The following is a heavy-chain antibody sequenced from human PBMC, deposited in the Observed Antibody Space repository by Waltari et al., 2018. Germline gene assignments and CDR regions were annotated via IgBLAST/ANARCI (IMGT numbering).Heavy chain of an antibody. J-gene: IGHJ4*02. Sequence: QVQLQESGPGLVKPSQTLSLTCTVSGGSIRSGSYSWSWIRQPAGKGLEWIGYIHTSGSTNYNPSLKSRVAISVDTSKNQFSLTLSSVTAADTAVYYCAAKQWVLYYFDFWGQGTLVNVSS. CDR1: GGSIRSGSYS. CDR3: AAKQWVLYYFDF. V-gene: IGHV4-61*09. D-gene: IGHD6-19*01. CDR2: IHTSGST.